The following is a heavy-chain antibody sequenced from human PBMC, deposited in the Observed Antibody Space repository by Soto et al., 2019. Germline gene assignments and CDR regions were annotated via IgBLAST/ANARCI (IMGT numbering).Heavy chain of an antibody. V-gene: IGHV4-30-4*01. CDR2: IYYSGNT. J-gene: IGHJ4*02. Sequence: QVQLQESGPGLVKPSQTLSLTCTVSGDSISTADYYWNWIRQPPGKGLEWIGYIYYSGNTYYIPSLNSRVTISVYTSKNQISLKLNSVTAADTAVYYCARGIYSTSSFFDSWGQGTLVTVSS. CDR3: ARGIYSTSSFFDS. D-gene: IGHD6-6*01. CDR1: GDSISTADYY.